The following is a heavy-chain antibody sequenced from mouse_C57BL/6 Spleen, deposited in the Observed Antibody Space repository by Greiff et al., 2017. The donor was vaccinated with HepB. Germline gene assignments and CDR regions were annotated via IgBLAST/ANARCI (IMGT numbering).Heavy chain of an antibody. V-gene: IGHV5-17*01. Sequence: EVQLVESGGGLVKPGGSLKLSCAASGFTFSDYGMHWVRQAPEKGLESVAYISSGSSTIYYADTVKGRFTISRDNAKNTLFLQMTSLRSEDTAMYYCARQYGNYLYYFDYWGQGTTLTVSS. D-gene: IGHD2-1*01. J-gene: IGHJ2*01. CDR1: GFTFSDYG. CDR3: ARQYGNYLYYFDY. CDR2: ISSGSSTI.